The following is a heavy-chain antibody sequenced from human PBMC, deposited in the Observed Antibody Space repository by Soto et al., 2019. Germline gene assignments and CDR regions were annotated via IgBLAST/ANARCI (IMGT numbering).Heavy chain of an antibody. CDR2: IYYSGST. D-gene: IGHD1-26*01. Sequence: QLQLQESGPGLVKPSETLSLTCTVSGGSISSSSYYWGWIRQPPGKGLEWIGSIYYSGSTYYNPSLKSRVTISVDTSKNQFSLKLSSVTAADTAVYYCARLSGSHMGIDYWGQGTLVTVSS. CDR1: GGSISSSSYY. CDR3: ARLSGSHMGIDY. V-gene: IGHV4-39*01. J-gene: IGHJ4*02.